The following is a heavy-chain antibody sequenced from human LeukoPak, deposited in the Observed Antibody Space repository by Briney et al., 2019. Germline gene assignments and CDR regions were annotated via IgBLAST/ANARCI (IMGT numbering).Heavy chain of an antibody. CDR2: INPNSGST. V-gene: IGHV1-2*02. CDR3: ARDQTWGYYMDV. Sequence: GASVKVSCKASGYTFTGYYMHWVRQAPGQGLEWMGWINPNSGSTNYAQKFQGRVTMTRDTSISTVYMELSRLRSDDTAVYYCARDQTWGYYMDVWGKGTTVTVSS. D-gene: IGHD1-26*01. J-gene: IGHJ6*03. CDR1: GYTFTGYY.